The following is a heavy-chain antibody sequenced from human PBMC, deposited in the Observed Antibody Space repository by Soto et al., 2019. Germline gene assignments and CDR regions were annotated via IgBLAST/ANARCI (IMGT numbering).Heavy chain of an antibody. D-gene: IGHD4-17*01. J-gene: IGHJ4*02. V-gene: IGHV1-69*06. CDR3: AKLRWTISLQEEDAI. Sequence: QVQLVQSGAEVKKPGSSVKVSCKSSGGTFGSYAISWVRQAPGQGLEWMGGVIPIFGTPHYAQKFHGRVTITADMPTGTAYLELSSLKSADTAVYYCAKLRWTISLQEEDAIWGQGTLVTVSS. CDR1: GGTFGSYA. CDR2: VIPIFGTP.